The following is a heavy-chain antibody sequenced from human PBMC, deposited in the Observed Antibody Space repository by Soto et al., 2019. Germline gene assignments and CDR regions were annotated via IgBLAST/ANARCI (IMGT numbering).Heavy chain of an antibody. Sequence: EVQLLESGGGLQRGGGSLRLSSAASGFTFSSYAMNRVRRAPGKGLEWVAVIHGSGGNTDYAESVKGRFTISRDNSKNTVYLQMSSLRAGDTAVYYCERGKDRDTVTTFDYWGQGTLVTVSS. V-gene: IGHV3-23*01. D-gene: IGHD4-17*01. CDR1: GFTFSSYA. J-gene: IGHJ4*02. CDR3: ERGKDRDTVTTFDY. CDR2: IHGSGGNT.